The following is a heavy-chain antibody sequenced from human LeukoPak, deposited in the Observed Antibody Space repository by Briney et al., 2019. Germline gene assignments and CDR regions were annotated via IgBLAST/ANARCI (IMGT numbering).Heavy chain of an antibody. CDR1: GGTFSSYA. V-gene: IGHV1-69*04. J-gene: IGHJ6*02. Sequence: SVKVSCKASGGTFSSYAISWVRQAPGQGLEWMGRIIPILGIANYAQKFQGRVTITADKSTSTAYMELSSLRSEDTAVYYCARLPLDMYSLNYYYGMDVWGQGTTVTVSS. D-gene: IGHD3-9*01. CDR3: ARLPLDMYSLNYYYGMDV. CDR2: IIPILGIA.